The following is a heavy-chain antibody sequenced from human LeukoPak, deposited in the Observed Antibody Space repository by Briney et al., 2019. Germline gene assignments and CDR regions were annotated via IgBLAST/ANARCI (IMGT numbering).Heavy chain of an antibody. CDR3: ARGRIGYDYVWGTSLGYYGMDV. D-gene: IGHD3-16*01. V-gene: IGHV4-31*03. CDR2: IYSSGST. J-gene: IGHJ6*02. Sequence: SQTLFFTCTVSGGSISCGGYCWSWIRQHPGKGLEWIGHIYSSGSTYYNPSLKSRVTISVDTSKNQFSLKLSSVTAADTAVYYCARGRIGYDYVWGTSLGYYGMDVWGQGTTVTVSS. CDR1: GGSISCGGYC.